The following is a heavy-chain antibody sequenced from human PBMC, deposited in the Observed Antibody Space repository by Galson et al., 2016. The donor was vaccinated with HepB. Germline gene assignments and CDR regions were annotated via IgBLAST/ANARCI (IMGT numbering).Heavy chain of an antibody. CDR2: ITWKSGSR. D-gene: IGHD1-26*01. CDR1: GFKFHDYA. V-gene: IGHV3-9*01. Sequence: SLRLSCAASGFKFHDYAMHWVRQAPGKGLEWVAGITWKSGSRAYADSVKGRVTISRDDAKKSLHLQMNSLRAEDTALYYCVKDIESGIYRYFDYWGQGTLVTVSS. CDR3: VKDIESGIYRYFDY. J-gene: IGHJ4*02.